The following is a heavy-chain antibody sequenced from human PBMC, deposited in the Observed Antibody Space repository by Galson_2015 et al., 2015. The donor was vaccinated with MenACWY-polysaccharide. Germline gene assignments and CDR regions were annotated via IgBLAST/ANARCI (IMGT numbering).Heavy chain of an antibody. CDR3: ARPWAQFSFFDS. V-gene: IGHV4-39*01. Sequence: ETLSLTCTVSGGSTSSSSYYWGWIRQPPGKGLEWIGTIYIYYGGDTYYSPSLKSRATISVDTSKNQFSLKLSSVTAADTAVYYCARPWAQFSFFDSWGPGTLVTVSS. CDR1: GGSTSSSSYY. CDR2: IYIYYGGDT. D-gene: IGHD1-26*01. J-gene: IGHJ4*02.